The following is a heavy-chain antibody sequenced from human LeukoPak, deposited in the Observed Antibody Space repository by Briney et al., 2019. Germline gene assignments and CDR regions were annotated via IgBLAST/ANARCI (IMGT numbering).Heavy chain of an antibody. D-gene: IGHD3-22*01. V-gene: IGHV3-23*01. CDR3: AKSPYYDSSGPLDY. Sequence: GGSLRLSCAGSGFTFSNYAMTWVRQAPGEGLEWVSTISSSGDATYSADSVKGRFSISRDNSKNTLYLQMNNLRAEDTAVYYCAKSPYYDSSGPLDYWGQGTLVTVSS. J-gene: IGHJ4*02. CDR2: ISSSGDAT. CDR1: GFTFSNYA.